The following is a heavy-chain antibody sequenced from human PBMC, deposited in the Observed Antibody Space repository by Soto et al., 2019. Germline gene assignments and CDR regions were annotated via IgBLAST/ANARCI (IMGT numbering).Heavy chain of an antibody. CDR1: GYTFTSYA. CDR2: INAGNGNT. D-gene: IGHD3-22*01. CDR3: ARTNYYDSSGYVWYFDY. V-gene: IGHV1-3*01. Sequence: ASGKVSCKASGYTFTSYAMHWVRQAPGQRLEWMGWINAGNGNTKYSQKFQGRVTITRDTSASTAYMELSSLRSEDTAVYYCARTNYYDSSGYVWYFDYWGQGTLVTVSS. J-gene: IGHJ4*02.